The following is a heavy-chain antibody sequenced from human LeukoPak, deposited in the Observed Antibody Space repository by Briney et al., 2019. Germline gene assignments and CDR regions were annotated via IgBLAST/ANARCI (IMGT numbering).Heavy chain of an antibody. CDR2: IRYDGSNK. CDR3: AKDPSDYYGMDV. CDR1: GFTFSSYG. Sequence: GGSLRLSCAASGFTFSSYGMHWVRQAPGKGLEWVAFIRYDGSNKYYADSVKGRFTISRDNSKNTLYLQMNSLRAEDMAVYYCAKDPSDYYGMDVWGQGTTVTVSS. D-gene: IGHD3-10*01. J-gene: IGHJ6*02. V-gene: IGHV3-30*02.